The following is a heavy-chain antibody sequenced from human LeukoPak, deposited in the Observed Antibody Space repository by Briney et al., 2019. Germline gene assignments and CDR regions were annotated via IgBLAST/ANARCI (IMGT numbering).Heavy chain of an antibody. D-gene: IGHD2-2*01. CDR2: ISYDGSNK. V-gene: IGHV3-30*03. CDR3: ATSRGPAAFHDAFDI. J-gene: IGHJ3*02. Sequence: GGSLRLSCAASGFTFSSYGMHWVRQAPGKGLEWVAVISYDGSNKYYADSVKGRFTISRDNSKNTLYLQMNSLRAEDTAVYYCATSRGPAAFHDAFDIWGQGTMVTVSS. CDR1: GFTFSSYG.